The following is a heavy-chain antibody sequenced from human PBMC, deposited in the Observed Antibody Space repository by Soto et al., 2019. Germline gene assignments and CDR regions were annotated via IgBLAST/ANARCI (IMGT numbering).Heavy chain of an antibody. CDR1: GFTFTSSA. CDR3: AAAGDSSGYFLGYYFDY. Sequence: SVKVSCKASGFTFTSSAVQWVRQARGQRLEWIGWIVVGSGNTNYAQKFQERVTITRDMFTSTAYMELSSLRSEDTAVYYCAAAGDSSGYFLGYYFDYWGQGTLVTVSS. D-gene: IGHD3-22*01. V-gene: IGHV1-58*01. J-gene: IGHJ4*02. CDR2: IVVGSGNT.